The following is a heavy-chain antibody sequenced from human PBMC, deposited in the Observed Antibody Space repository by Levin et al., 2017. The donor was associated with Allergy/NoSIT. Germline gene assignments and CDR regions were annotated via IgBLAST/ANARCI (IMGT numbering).Heavy chain of an antibody. J-gene: IGHJ4*02. CDR1: GGSISSSPYY. CDR2: IYNSGST. Sequence: SETLSLTCTVSGGSISSSPYYWGWIRQPPGGGLEWIGSIYNSGSTFYNPSLKSRVTISVDTSKNQFSLKLSSVTAADTAVYYCARRDSHYDILPAYCIFDNWGQGTLVTVSS. D-gene: IGHD3-9*01. CDR3: ARRDSHYDILPAYCIFDN. V-gene: IGHV4-39*01.